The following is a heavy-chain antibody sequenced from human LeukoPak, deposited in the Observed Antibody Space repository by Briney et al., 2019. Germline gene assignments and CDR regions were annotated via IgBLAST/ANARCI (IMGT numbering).Heavy chain of an antibody. J-gene: IGHJ4*02. CDR3: ARQDGNSKYYFDY. CDR1: GYSFTYYW. D-gene: IGHD1-1*01. CDR2: IYPGDSDT. V-gene: IGHV5-51*01. Sequence: GESLKICCKGSGYSFTYYWIGWVRQMSGKGLEWMGIIYPGDSDTRYRPSFQGQVTISVDKSISTAYLQWSSLKASDTAMYYCARQDGNSKYYFDYWGQGTLVTVSS.